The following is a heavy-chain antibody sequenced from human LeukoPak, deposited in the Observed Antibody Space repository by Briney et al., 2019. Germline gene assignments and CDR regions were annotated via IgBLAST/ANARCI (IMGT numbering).Heavy chain of an antibody. CDR2: INHSGST. CDR3: ARRPYYDILTGYYTTFDY. V-gene: IGHV4-34*01. CDR1: GGSFSGYY. J-gene: IGHJ4*02. Sequence: SETLSLTCAVYGGSFSGYYWSWVRQPPEKGLEWIGEINHSGSTNYNPSLKSRVTISVDTSKNQFSLKLSSVTAADTAVYYCARRPYYDILTGYYTTFDYWGQGTLVTVSS. D-gene: IGHD3-9*01.